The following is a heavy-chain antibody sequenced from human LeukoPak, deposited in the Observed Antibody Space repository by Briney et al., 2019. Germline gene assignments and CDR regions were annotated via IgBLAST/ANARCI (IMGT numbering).Heavy chain of an antibody. D-gene: IGHD2-15*01. CDR3: AKNGDRGAFCSGGTCYPYYYYYMDV. CDR1: GFTFSTYG. CDR2: VCSSGGST. V-gene: IGHV3-23*01. Sequence: GGTLRLSCAASGFTFSTYGMSWVRPAPGKGLEWVPAVCSSGGSTYFADSVKGRFTISRDNSKNTLFLQINSLRAEDTAVYYCAKNGDRGAFCSGGTCYPYYYYYMDVWGKGTTVTISS. J-gene: IGHJ6*03.